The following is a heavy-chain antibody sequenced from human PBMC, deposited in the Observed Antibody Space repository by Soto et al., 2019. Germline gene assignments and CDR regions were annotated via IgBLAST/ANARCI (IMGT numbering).Heavy chain of an antibody. CDR3: AGVPAYSYRQIDY. D-gene: IGHD5-18*01. J-gene: IGHJ4*02. V-gene: IGHV4-59*13. CDR2: ISYSGIT. Sequence: PSETLSLTCTVSGGSISSYSWCWIRQHPGRGLDWIGCISYSGITNYNPSLKSRLTISVDTSRNQFSLRLASVTAADTAVYYCAGVPAYSYRQIDYWGQGTLVTVS. CDR1: GGSISSYS.